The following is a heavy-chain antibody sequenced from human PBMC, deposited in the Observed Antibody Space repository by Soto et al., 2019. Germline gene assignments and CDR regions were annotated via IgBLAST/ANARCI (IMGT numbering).Heavy chain of an antibody. CDR3: ARHSGKTESSSSQRFDP. CDR1: GGSISSSSYY. V-gene: IGHV4-39*01. CDR2: IYYSGST. Sequence: QLQLQESGPGLVKPSETLSLTCTVSGGSISSSSYYWGWIRQPPGKGLEWIGSIYYSGSTYYNPSLKSRVTISVDTSKNQFSLKLSSVTAADTAVYYCARHSGKTESSSSQRFDPWGQGTLVTVSS. J-gene: IGHJ5*02. D-gene: IGHD6-6*01.